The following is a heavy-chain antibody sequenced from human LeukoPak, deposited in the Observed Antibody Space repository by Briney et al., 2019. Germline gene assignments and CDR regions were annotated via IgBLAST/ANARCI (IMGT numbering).Heavy chain of an antibody. CDR2: MNPNSGNT. J-gene: IGHJ6*03. CDR3: ARGSDSSSWYPISRSSYYYYYYMDV. CDR1: GYTFTSYD. Sequence: ASVKVSCKASGYTFTSYDINWVRQATGQGPEWMGWMNPNSGNTGYAQKFQGRVTMTRNTSISTAYMELSSLRSEDTAVYYCARGSDSSSWYPISRSSYYYYYYMDVWGKGTTVTVSS. V-gene: IGHV1-8*01. D-gene: IGHD6-13*01.